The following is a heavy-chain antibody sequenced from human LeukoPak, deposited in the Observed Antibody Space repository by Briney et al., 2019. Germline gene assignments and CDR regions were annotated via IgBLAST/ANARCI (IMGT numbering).Heavy chain of an antibody. CDR2: ISSSSSTI. J-gene: IGHJ4*02. D-gene: IGHD1-1*01. V-gene: IGHV3-48*01. CDR3: AKDHSPTY. CDR1: GFTFSSYS. Sequence: GGSLRLSCAASGFTFSSYSMNWVRQAPGKGLVWVSYISSSSSTIYYADSVKGRFTISRDNSKNTLYMQMNSLRVEDTAVYYCAKDHSPTYWGQGTLVTVSS.